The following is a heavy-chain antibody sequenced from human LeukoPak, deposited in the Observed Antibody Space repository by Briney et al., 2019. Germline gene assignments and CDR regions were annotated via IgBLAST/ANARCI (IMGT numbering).Heavy chain of an antibody. V-gene: IGHV3-30*01. J-gene: IGHJ4*02. D-gene: IGHD3-22*01. Sequence: PGRSLRLSCAASGFTFSSYAMHWVRQAPGKGLEWVAVISYDGSNKYYADSVKGRFTISRDNSKNTLYLQMNSLRAEDTAVYYCARDISPSPESSAFDYWGQGTLVTVPS. CDR1: GFTFSSYA. CDR2: ISYDGSNK. CDR3: ARDISPSPESSAFDY.